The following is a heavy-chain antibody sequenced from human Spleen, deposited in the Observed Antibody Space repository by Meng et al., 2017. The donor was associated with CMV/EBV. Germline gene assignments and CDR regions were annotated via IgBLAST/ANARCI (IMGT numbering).Heavy chain of an antibody. Sequence: GSLRLSCAVYGGSLSGYYWSWIRQPPGKGLEWIGEINHSGGTNYKPSLKSRVTISGDTSKNQFSLKLSSVTAADTAVYYCASSDPLYAPYGMDVWGQGTTVTVSS. D-gene: IGHD2/OR15-2a*01. CDR3: ASSDPLYAPYGMDV. CDR2: INHSGGT. CDR1: GGSLSGYY. J-gene: IGHJ6*02. V-gene: IGHV4-34*01.